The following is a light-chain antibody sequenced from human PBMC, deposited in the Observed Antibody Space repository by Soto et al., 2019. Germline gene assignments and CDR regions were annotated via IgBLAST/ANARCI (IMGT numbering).Light chain of an antibody. Sequence: QSVLTQPPSASGTPGQGVTISCSGSSSNIGSNYVYWYQQLPGTAPKLLIYRNNQRPSGVPARFSGSKSGTSASLAISGLRSEDEANYYCAAWDDSLSGVVFGGGTKVTVL. J-gene: IGLJ3*02. CDR1: SSNIGSNY. CDR2: RNN. CDR3: AAWDDSLSGVV. V-gene: IGLV1-47*01.